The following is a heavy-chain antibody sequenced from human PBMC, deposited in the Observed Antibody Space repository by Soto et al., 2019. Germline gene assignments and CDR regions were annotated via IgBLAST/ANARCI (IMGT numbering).Heavy chain of an antibody. Sequence: GGSLRLSCAASGFTFSNAWMIWVRQAPGKGLEWVGRIKSKTDGGTTDYAAPVKGRFTISRDDSKNTLYLQMNSLKTEDTAVYYCTTDLRIGDSSGLVDAFDIWGQGTMVTVSS. J-gene: IGHJ3*02. CDR1: GFTFSNAW. D-gene: IGHD3-22*01. V-gene: IGHV3-15*01. CDR2: IKSKTDGGTT. CDR3: TTDLRIGDSSGLVDAFDI.